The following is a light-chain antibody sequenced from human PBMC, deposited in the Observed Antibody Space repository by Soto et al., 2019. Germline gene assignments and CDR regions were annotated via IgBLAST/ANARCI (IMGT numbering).Light chain of an antibody. CDR1: QSVSSK. V-gene: IGKV3-15*01. CDR3: QQRSGWPPLT. J-gene: IGKJ4*01. Sequence: EIVMTQSPGTLSVSPGERVTLSCRASQSVSSKLVWYQRKPGQSPRLLIYDASTRATGMPGRFSGSGSGTEFTLTISSLAPEDSAVYYCQQRSGWPPLTFGGGTRVEIK. CDR2: DAS.